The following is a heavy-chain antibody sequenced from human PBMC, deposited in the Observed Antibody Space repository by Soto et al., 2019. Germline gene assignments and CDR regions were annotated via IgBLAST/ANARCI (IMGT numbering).Heavy chain of an antibody. Sequence: PGESLKISCKGSGYSFTNYWIGWVLHIPWKGLEWMGIIYPGDSDTRYSPSFQGQVTISADKSISTAYLQWSSLKASDTAMYYCARSPTYSSGWYLYFDYWGQGTLVTAPQ. CDR2: IYPGDSDT. CDR1: GYSFTNYW. CDR3: ARSPTYSSGWYLYFDY. V-gene: IGHV5-51*01. D-gene: IGHD6-19*01. J-gene: IGHJ4*02.